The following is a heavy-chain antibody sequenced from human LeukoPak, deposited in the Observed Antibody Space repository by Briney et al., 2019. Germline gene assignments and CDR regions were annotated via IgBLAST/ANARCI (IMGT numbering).Heavy chain of an antibody. J-gene: IGHJ6*03. D-gene: IGHD2-8*01. Sequence: ASVKVSCKASGYTFTGYYMHWVRQAPGQGLEWMGWINPNSGDTKYAQKFQGRDTMTRDTSISTAYMELTRLRSDDTAVYYCARGGLRVMVYRLYYMDVWGKGTTVTVSS. CDR1: GYTFTGYY. CDR2: INPNSGDT. V-gene: IGHV1-2*02. CDR3: ARGGLRVMVYRLYYMDV.